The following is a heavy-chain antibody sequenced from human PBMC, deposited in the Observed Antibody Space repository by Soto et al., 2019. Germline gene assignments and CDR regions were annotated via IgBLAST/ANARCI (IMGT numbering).Heavy chain of an antibody. CDR1: GXTFSSYG. Sequence: GSLRLSCAASGXTFSSYGMHWVRQAPGKGLEWVAVISYDGSNKYYADSVKGRFTISRDNSKNTLYLQMNSLRAEDTAVYYCAKDYDYRSPLSDSSGYSDYWGQGILVTVS. CDR2: ISYDGSNK. V-gene: IGHV3-30*18. D-gene: IGHD3-22*01. J-gene: IGHJ4*02. CDR3: AKDYDYRSPLSDSSGYSDY.